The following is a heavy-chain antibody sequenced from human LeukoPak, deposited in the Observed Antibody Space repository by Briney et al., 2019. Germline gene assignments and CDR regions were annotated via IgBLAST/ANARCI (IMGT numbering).Heavy chain of an antibody. CDR3: ARGTEQQLVHYYYYMDV. CDR1: GGSFSGYY. D-gene: IGHD6-13*01. V-gene: IGHV4-34*01. CDR2: INHSGST. J-gene: IGHJ6*03. Sequence: SETLSLTCAVYGGSFSGYYWSWIRQPPGKGLEWIGEINHSGSTNYNPSLKSRVTISVDTSKNQFSLKLSSVTAADTDVYYCARGTEQQLVHYYYYMDVWGKGTTVTVSS.